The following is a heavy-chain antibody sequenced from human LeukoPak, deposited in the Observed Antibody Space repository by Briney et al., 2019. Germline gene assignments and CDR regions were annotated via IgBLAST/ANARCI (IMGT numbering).Heavy chain of an antibody. CDR3: VAEMTASPAFDI. Sequence: SETLSLTCTVSGDSLTSSSHYWGWIRQPPGKRLQWVASLHHTGRNYSNAALKSRVSISMDTAKSQFSLKVNSVTAADSGVYYCVAEMTASPAFDIWGQGTMVAVSS. CDR1: GDSLTSSSHY. J-gene: IGHJ3*02. V-gene: IGHV4-39*01. D-gene: IGHD2-21*02. CDR2: LHHTGRN.